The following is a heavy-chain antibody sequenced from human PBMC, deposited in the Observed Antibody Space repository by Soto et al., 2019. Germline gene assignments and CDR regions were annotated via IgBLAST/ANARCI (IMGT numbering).Heavy chain of an antibody. Sequence: GGSLRLSCAASGFTFSSYAMSWVRQAPGKGLEWVAAISGSGGSTYYADSVKGRFTISRDNSKNTLYLQMNSLRAEDTAVYYCAKDILTGYYNDPDYWGQGTLVTVSS. CDR1: GFTFSSYA. CDR2: ISGSGGST. V-gene: IGHV3-23*01. CDR3: AKDILTGYYNDPDY. D-gene: IGHD3-9*01. J-gene: IGHJ4*02.